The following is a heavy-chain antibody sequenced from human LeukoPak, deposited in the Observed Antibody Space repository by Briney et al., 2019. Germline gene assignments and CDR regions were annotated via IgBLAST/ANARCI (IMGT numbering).Heavy chain of an antibody. Sequence: ASVKVSCKQSGYTFTIYYIYCVRQAPERGLERMGIINPGGGSTSYAQKFQDRVTMTRDTSASTVYLELSSLRSEDTAVYYCTKDLRWDHPGFDPWGQGTLVIVSS. V-gene: IGHV1-46*01. CDR3: TKDLRWDHPGFDP. CDR1: GYTFTIYY. CDR2: INPGGGST. D-gene: IGHD4-23*01. J-gene: IGHJ5*02.